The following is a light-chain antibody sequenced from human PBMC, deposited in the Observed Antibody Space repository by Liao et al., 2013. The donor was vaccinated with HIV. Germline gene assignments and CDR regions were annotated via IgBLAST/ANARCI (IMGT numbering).Light chain of an antibody. V-gene: IGLV3-1*01. Sequence: SYELTQPPSVSVSPGQTASITCSGDKLGDEYASWYQQKPGQSPVLVIYQDTRRPSGIPERFSGSNSGNTATLTISGTQAMDEADYYCQAWDSGSYVVFGGGTKLTVL. J-gene: IGLJ2*01. CDR2: QDT. CDR3: QAWDSGSYVV. CDR1: KLGDEY.